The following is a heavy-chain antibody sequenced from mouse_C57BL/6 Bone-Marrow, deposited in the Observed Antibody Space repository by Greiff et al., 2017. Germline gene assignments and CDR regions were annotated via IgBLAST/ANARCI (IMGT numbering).Heavy chain of an antibody. J-gene: IGHJ2*01. D-gene: IGHD3-3*01. CDR2: IDPNSGGT. CDR3: ARSEGRGDYFDY. V-gene: IGHV1-72*01. Sequence: QVQLQQPGAELVKPGASVKLSCKASGYTFTSYWMHWVKQRPGRGLEWIGRIDPNSGGTKYNEKFKSKATLTVDTPSSTTYMQLRSLTSEDSAVYDCARSEGRGDYFDYGGQGTTLTVSS. CDR1: GYTFTSYW.